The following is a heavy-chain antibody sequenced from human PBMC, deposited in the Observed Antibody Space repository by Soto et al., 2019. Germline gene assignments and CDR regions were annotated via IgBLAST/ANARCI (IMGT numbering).Heavy chain of an antibody. Sequence: QVQLVQSGAEVKKPGASVKVSCKASGYSIISYGISWVRQAPGQGLEWMGWISAYNGNTNYAQKLQGRVTMTTDTSTSTAYMELRSLRSDDTAVYYCARDLFHCANAICPEFYYYYGMDVWGQGTTVTVSS. CDR3: ARDLFHCANAICPEFYYYYGMDV. CDR1: GYSIISYG. V-gene: IGHV1-18*04. CDR2: ISAYNGNT. J-gene: IGHJ6*02. D-gene: IGHD2-8*01.